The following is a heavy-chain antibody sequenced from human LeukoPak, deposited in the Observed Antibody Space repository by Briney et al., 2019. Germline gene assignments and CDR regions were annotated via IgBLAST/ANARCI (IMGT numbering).Heavy chain of an antibody. Sequence: SEALSLTCSVSGDSISGSGYYWGWVRQSPGKGLEWIGSFYYTGTTFYNPSLKSRVSISIDTSKNQFSLKLSSVTAADTAVYYCASTYCSSTSCHLGRGLVDFDYWGQGTLVTVSS. D-gene: IGHD2-2*01. J-gene: IGHJ4*02. CDR1: GDSISGSGYY. CDR2: FYYTGTT. CDR3: ASTYCSSTSCHLGRGLVDFDY. V-gene: IGHV4-39*07.